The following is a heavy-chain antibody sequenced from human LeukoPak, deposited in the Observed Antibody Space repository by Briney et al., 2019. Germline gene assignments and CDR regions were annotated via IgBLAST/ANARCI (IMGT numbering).Heavy chain of an antibody. Sequence: GRSLRLSCAASGFTFSSYAMHWVRQAPGKGLEWVAVISYDGSNKYYADSVKGRFTISRDNSKNTLYLQMNSLRAEDTAVYYCASAVSTEDSRDYWGQGTLVTVSS. D-gene: IGHD3-22*01. V-gene: IGHV3-30-3*01. J-gene: IGHJ4*02. CDR1: GFTFSSYA. CDR2: ISYDGSNK. CDR3: ASAVSTEDSRDY.